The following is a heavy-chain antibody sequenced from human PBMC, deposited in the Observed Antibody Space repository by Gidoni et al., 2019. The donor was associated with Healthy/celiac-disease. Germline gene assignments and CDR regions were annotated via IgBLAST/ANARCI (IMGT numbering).Heavy chain of an antibody. D-gene: IGHD5-12*01. CDR2: ISSSSSTI. CDR3: ARDGYNYDY. J-gene: IGHJ4*02. V-gene: IGHV3-48*01. Sequence: EVQLVESGGGLVQPGGSLRLSCAASAFTFSSYSMNWGRQAPGKGLEWVSYISSSSSTIDYADSVKGRFTISRDNAKNSLYLQMNSLRAEDTAVYYCARDGYNYDYWGQGTLVTVSS. CDR1: AFTFSSYS.